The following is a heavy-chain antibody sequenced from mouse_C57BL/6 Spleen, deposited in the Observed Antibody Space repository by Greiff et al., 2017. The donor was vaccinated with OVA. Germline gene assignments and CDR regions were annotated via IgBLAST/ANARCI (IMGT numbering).Heavy chain of an antibody. D-gene: IGHD1-1*01. J-gene: IGHJ3*01. Sequence: EVKVVESGGGLVQPGGSLKLSCAASGFTFSDYGMAWVRQAPRKGPEWVAFISNLAYSIYYADTVTGRFTISRENAKNTLYLEMSSLRSEDTAMCYCARDNYGSSSFAYWGQGTLVTVSA. CDR3: ARDNYGSSSFAY. CDR2: ISNLAYSI. CDR1: GFTFSDYG. V-gene: IGHV5-15*01.